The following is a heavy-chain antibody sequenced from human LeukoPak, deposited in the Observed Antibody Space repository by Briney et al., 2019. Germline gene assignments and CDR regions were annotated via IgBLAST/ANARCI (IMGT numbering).Heavy chain of an antibody. D-gene: IGHD3-22*01. J-gene: IGHJ4*02. CDR1: GGSISSYY. CDR3: AKDDSSGYPLDY. Sequence: ETLSLTCTVSGGSISSYYWSWIRQPPGKGLEWVSAISGSGGSTYYADSVKGRFTISRDNSKNTLYLQMNSLRAEDTAVYYCAKDDSSGYPLDYWGQGTLVTVSS. CDR2: ISGSGGST. V-gene: IGHV3-23*01.